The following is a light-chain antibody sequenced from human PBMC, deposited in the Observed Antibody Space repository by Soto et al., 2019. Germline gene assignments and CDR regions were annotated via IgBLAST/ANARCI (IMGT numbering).Light chain of an antibody. Sequence: ERATLSCRASQSVSGSYLAWYQQKPGQAPRLLIYGASSRATGIPDRFSGSGSGTDFTLTISRLEPEDFAVYYCQQYGSSLITFGQGTRLEIK. CDR2: GAS. V-gene: IGKV3-20*01. CDR3: QQYGSSLIT. CDR1: QSVSGSY. J-gene: IGKJ5*01.